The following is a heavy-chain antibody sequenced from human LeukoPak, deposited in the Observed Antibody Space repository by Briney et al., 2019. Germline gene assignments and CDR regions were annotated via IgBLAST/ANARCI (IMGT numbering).Heavy chain of an antibody. CDR1: GFTFSSYA. J-gene: IGHJ5*02. Sequence: GSLRLSCAVSGFTFSSYAMSWVRQAPGKGLEWVSAISGSGGSTYYADSVKGRFTISRDNSKNTLYLQMNSLRAEDTAVYYCAKDLEPILLWFGESPNWFDPWGQGTLVTVSS. CDR3: AKDLEPILLWFGESPNWFDP. V-gene: IGHV3-23*01. CDR2: ISGSGGST. D-gene: IGHD3-10*01.